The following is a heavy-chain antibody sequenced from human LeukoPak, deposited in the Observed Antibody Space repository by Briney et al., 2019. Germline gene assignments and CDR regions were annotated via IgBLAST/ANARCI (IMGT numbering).Heavy chain of an antibody. J-gene: IGHJ4*02. CDR1: GGTFSSCA. CDR2: IIPILGIA. CDR3: TRDREHGTQDS. D-gene: IGHD1-26*01. V-gene: IGHV1-69*04. Sequence: ASVKVSCKASGGTFSSCAISWVRQAPGQGLEWMGRIIPILGIANYAQKFQGRVTITADKSTSTAYMELSSLRSEDTAVYFCTRDREHGTQDSWGQGTLATVS.